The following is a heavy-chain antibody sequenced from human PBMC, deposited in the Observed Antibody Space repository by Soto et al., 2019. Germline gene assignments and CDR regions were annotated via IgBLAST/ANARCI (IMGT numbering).Heavy chain of an antibody. Sequence: EVQVVESGGGLVQPGGSLRLSCATSGFTFSNYWMHWVRQAPGKGLVWVSRVNNDGSGTIYADSVKGRFTISRDNAKNTVYLEMNSLRAEDTALYFCTRVGFMHAVDMWGQGTTVTVSS. CDR2: VNNDGSGT. J-gene: IGHJ3*02. D-gene: IGHD2-8*01. V-gene: IGHV3-74*01. CDR3: TRVGFMHAVDM. CDR1: GFTFSNYW.